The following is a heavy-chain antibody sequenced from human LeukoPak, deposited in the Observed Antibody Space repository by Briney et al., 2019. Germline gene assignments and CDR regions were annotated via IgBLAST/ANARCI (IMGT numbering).Heavy chain of an antibody. Sequence: SETLSLTCAVYGWSFSGYYWSWIRQPPGKGLEWIGEINHSGSTHYHPPLQRRVTILVGTSNNQSSLPQSSVTAAGTAVYYCARGGYSSCWYAVYWGQGTLVTVSS. J-gene: IGHJ4*02. V-gene: IGHV4-34*01. CDR2: INHSGST. D-gene: IGHD6-19*01. CDR3: ARGGYSSCWYAVY. CDR1: GWSFSGYY.